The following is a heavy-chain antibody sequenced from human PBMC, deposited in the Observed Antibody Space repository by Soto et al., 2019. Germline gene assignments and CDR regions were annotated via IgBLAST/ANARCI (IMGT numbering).Heavy chain of an antibody. CDR3: ARKRFSTVVVVAALDAFDI. CDR1: GFTFSSYS. Sequence: GGSLRLSCAASGFTFSSYSMNWVRQAPGKGLEWVSSISSSSSYIYYADSVKGRFTISRDNAKNSLYLQMNSLRAEDTAVYYCARKRFSTVVVVAALDAFDIWGQGTMVTVSS. J-gene: IGHJ3*02. V-gene: IGHV3-21*01. D-gene: IGHD2-15*01. CDR2: ISSSSSYI.